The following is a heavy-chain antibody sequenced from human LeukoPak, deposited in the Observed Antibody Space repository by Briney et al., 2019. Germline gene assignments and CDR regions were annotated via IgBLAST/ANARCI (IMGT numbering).Heavy chain of an antibody. CDR2: IKIKTDGGTK. CDR1: GFTVYSAF. CDR3: TAKPYVSVRDY. Sequence: PGGTLTLSCAVSGFTVYSAFVTWVAHPPGRGRECVVRIKIKTDGGTKHYPPPVKGTFPIPRTDSKNTLFLQMNSLKTGDTAVYYCTAKPYVSVRDYWGQGTLVTVSS. D-gene: IGHD3-10*02. J-gene: IGHJ4*02. V-gene: IGHV3-15*01.